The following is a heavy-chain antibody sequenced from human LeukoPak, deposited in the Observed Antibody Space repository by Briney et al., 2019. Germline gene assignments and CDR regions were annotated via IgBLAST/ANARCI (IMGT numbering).Heavy chain of an antibody. CDR3: ARRVVAGTTVDF. Sequence: PSETLSLTCTVSGGSINSPNSYWGWIRQPPGKGLEWIGSIFHDGTTYYSPSLKSRVTVSVDTSLNQFSLSLMSMTAADTAVYYCARRVVAGTTVDFWGQGNLVTASS. D-gene: IGHD1-1*01. CDR1: GGSINSPNSY. CDR2: IFHDGTT. J-gene: IGHJ4*02. V-gene: IGHV4-39*01.